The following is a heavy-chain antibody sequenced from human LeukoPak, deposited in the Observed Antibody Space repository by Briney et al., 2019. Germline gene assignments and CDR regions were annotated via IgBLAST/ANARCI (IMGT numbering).Heavy chain of an antibody. V-gene: IGHV4-39*02. D-gene: IGHD3-22*01. CDR1: GGSISSTDYY. Sequence: KPSETLSLTCTVSGGSISSTDYYWGWVRQPPGKGREWIGSIYYTGYTNYSPSLRTRVTISVDSSKNRFSLRLNSVTAADTAIYYCARKHTGCDSNFVWGQGTLVTVSS. J-gene: IGHJ4*02. CDR3: ARKHTGCDSNFV. CDR2: IYYTGYT.